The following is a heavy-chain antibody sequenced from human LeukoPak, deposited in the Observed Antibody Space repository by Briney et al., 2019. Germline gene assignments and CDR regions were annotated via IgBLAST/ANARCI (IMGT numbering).Heavy chain of an antibody. Sequence: SETLSLTCAVYGGSFSGYYWSWIRQPPGKGLEWIGEINHSGSTNYNPSLKSRVTISVDTPKNQFSLKLSSVTAADTAVYYCARYCSSTSCYYYYGMDVWGKGTTVTVYS. D-gene: IGHD2-2*01. CDR3: ARYCSSTSCYYYYGMDV. V-gene: IGHV4-34*01. CDR2: INHSGST. J-gene: IGHJ6*04. CDR1: GGSFSGYY.